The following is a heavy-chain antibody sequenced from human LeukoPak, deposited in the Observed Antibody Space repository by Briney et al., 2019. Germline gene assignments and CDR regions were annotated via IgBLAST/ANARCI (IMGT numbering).Heavy chain of an antibody. V-gene: IGHV4-59*01. J-gene: IGHJ4*01. Sequence: PSETLSLTCTVSGGSISNYYWSWIRQPPGKGLEWIGYIYYSGSTNYNPSLKSRVTISVDTSKNQISLRLSSVTAADTAVYYCARGGWSLDYWGHGTLVTVSS. CDR2: IYYSGST. CDR3: ARGGWSLDY. D-gene: IGHD2-15*01. CDR1: GGSISNYY.